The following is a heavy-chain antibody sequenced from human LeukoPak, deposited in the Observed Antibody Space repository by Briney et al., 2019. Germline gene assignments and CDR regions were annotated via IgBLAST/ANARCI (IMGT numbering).Heavy chain of an antibody. CDR2: ISPNSGDT. CDR1: GYTFTGYS. CDR3: ARNDYGDYGGGY. Sequence: ASVKVSCKASGYTFTGYSLHWVRQAPGQGLEWMGWISPNSGDTNYAQKFQGRVAMSRDTSISTAYMELSTLRSDDTAVYYCARNDYGDYGGGYWGQGTLVTVSS. J-gene: IGHJ4*02. D-gene: IGHD4-17*01. V-gene: IGHV1-2*02.